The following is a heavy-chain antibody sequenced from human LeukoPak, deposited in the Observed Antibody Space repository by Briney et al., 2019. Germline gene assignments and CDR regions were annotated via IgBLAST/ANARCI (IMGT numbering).Heavy chain of an antibody. Sequence: GGSLRLSCAASGFSVSSSYMSWARQAPGKGLEWVSTIYSGGTTYYADSVRDRFSFSRDNSENTLWLQMNNLRDDDTAVYYCARDVSLWGQGTLVTVSS. CDR1: GFSVSSSY. J-gene: IGHJ1*01. V-gene: IGHV3-66*01. CDR3: ARDVSL. CDR2: IYSGGTT. D-gene: IGHD3-16*01.